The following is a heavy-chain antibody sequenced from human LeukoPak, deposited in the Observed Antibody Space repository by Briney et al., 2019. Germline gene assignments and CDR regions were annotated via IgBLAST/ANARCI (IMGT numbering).Heavy chain of an antibody. V-gene: IGHV1-24*01. J-gene: IGHJ3*02. D-gene: IGHD2-2*02. CDR3: ATGSPDIVVVPAAIKGVGDRAFDI. CDR2: FDPEDGET. Sequence: ASVKVSCKVSGYTLTELSMHWVRQAPGKGLEWMGGFDPEDGETIYAQKFQGRVTMTEDTSTDTAYMELSSLRSEDTAVYYCATGSPDIVVVPAAIKGVGDRAFDIWGQGTMVTVSS. CDR1: GYTLTELS.